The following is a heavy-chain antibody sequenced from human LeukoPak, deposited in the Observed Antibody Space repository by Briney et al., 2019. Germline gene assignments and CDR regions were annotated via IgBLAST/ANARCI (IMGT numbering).Heavy chain of an antibody. D-gene: IGHD4-11*01. CDR1: GFTFRNHY. V-gene: IGHV3-23*01. J-gene: IGHJ4*02. Sequence: PGGSLRLSCAVSGFTFRNHYMSWVRQAPGKGLEWVSAISGGGGSTYYADSVKGRFTIPRDNSKNTLYLQMNSLRAEDTAVYYCATDGYGNYGEAYYFDYWGQGTLVTVSS. CDR3: ATDGYGNYGEAYYFDY. CDR2: ISGGGGST.